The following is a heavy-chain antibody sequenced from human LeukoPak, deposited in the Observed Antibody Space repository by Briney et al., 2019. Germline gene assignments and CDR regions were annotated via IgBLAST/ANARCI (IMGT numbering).Heavy chain of an antibody. D-gene: IGHD4-23*01. Sequence: PSETLSLTCTVFGGSISSYYWTWIRHPPGKGLEWIGYVHYSVGTNYNPSLKSRLTISLDTSNNRFSLNLTSVTAADTAVYYCARVSYGGNSEGIWGQGTLVTVSS. CDR2: VHYSVGT. CDR1: GGSISSYY. V-gene: IGHV4-59*01. J-gene: IGHJ4*02. CDR3: ARVSYGGNSEGI.